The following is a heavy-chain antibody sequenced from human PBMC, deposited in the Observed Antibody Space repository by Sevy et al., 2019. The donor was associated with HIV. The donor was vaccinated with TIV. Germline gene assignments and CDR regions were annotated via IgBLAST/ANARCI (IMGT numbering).Heavy chain of an antibody. D-gene: IGHD3-10*01. V-gene: IGHV3-30*18. J-gene: IGHJ4*02. CDR2: ISRDGGEE. CDR1: GFIFSGYV. CDR3: AKGLGYYGSGSFWVDY. Sequence: GGSLRLSCTTSGFIFSGYVMHWVRQAPGKGLEWVAVISRDGGEEYSAESVKGRFTISRDNSKNTLYLQMNGLKTEDTDVYYCAKGLGYYGSGSFWVDYWGQGTLVTVSS.